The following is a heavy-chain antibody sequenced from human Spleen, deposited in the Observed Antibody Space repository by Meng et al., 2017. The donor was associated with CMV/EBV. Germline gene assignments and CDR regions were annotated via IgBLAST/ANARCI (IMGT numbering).Heavy chain of an antibody. CDR2: IYHSGST. D-gene: IGHD4-11*01. J-gene: IGHJ5*02. Sequence: SETLSLTCTVSGYSISSGYYWGWIRQLPGKGLEWIGSIYHSGSTYYNPSLKSRVTISVDTSKNQFSLKLSSVTAADTAVYYCARHDYSNSWFDPWGQGTLVTVSS. CDR3: ARHDYSNSWFDP. CDR1: GYSISSGYY. V-gene: IGHV4-38-2*02.